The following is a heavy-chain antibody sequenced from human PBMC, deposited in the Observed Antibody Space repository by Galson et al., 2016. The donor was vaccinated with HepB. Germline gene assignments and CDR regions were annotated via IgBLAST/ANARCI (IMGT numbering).Heavy chain of an antibody. CDR2: ISGGGGNT. CDR3: ARKQQVVQDRYWCFDL. Sequence: SLRLSCAASGFTFSNYAMTRVRQAPGKGLEWVATISGGGGNTFYADSLKGRLTTSRDNSKNTLFLLMTSLRVEDTAVYYCARKQQVVQDRYWCFDLWGRGTLVTVSS. J-gene: IGHJ2*01. D-gene: IGHD6-13*01. V-gene: IGHV3-23*01. CDR1: GFTFSNYA.